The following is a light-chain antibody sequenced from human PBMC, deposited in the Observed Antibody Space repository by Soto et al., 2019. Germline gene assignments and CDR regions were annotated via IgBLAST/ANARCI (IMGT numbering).Light chain of an antibody. J-gene: IGKJ4*01. Sequence: DLQMTQSPSSLSASVGDRVTITCRASQSISSYLNWYQQKPGKAPKLLIYAASSLQSGVRSRCSGSGSGTEFTLTISSLQPEVFATYYCQQSYSTPTFGGGTKVEIK. V-gene: IGKV1-39*01. CDR1: QSISSY. CDR3: QQSYSTPT. CDR2: AAS.